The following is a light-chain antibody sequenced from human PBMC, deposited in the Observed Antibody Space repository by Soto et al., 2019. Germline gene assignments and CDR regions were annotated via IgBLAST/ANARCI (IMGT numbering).Light chain of an antibody. CDR1: QTIRSW. J-gene: IGKJ1*01. Sequence: DIQKTQSPSTLSGSVGDRVTITCRASQTIRSWLAWYQQKPGKAPKLLIYKASTLKSGVPSRFSGSGSGTEFTLTISSLQPDDFATYYCQHYNSYSEAFGQGTKVELK. V-gene: IGKV1-5*03. CDR2: KAS. CDR3: QHYNSYSEA.